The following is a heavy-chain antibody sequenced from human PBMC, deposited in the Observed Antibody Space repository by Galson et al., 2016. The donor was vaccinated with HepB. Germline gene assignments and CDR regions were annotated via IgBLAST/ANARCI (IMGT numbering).Heavy chain of an antibody. Sequence: SETLSLTCTVSGDSISNYYWNWVRQPPGKGLEWIGNIPYTESPNYNPSLKSRVTVALDTSKNQFSLKLSSVTAADTAVYYCVGGAGWLPDYWGQGTLVTVSS. CDR3: VGGAGWLPDY. CDR1: GDSISNYY. CDR2: IPYTESP. V-gene: IGHV4-59*01. D-gene: IGHD5-18*01. J-gene: IGHJ4*02.